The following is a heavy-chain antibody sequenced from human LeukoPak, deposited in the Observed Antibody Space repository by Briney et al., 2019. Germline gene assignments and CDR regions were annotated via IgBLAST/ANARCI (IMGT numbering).Heavy chain of an antibody. D-gene: IGHD4-17*01. CDR2: IYPGDSDT. Sequence: GESLKISCKGSGYSFTSYWIGWVRQMPGEGLEWMWIIYPGDSDTRYSPSFQGQVTISADKSISTAYLQWSSLKASDTAMYYCAAGFIGYGDETPTYGMDVWGQGTTVTVSS. CDR1: GYSFTSYW. V-gene: IGHV5-51*01. J-gene: IGHJ6*02. CDR3: AAGFIGYGDETPTYGMDV.